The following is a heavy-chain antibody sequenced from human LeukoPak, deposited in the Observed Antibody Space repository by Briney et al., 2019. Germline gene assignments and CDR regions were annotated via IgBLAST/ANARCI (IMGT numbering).Heavy chain of an antibody. CDR2: ISYEGSNK. V-gene: IGHV3-30*18. CDR3: AKDRIDYVWGSNIPLGY. J-gene: IGHJ4*02. Sequence: GGPLRLSCAASGFTFSSYCMHWVRQAPGKGLEWVAVISYEGSNKYYADSVKGRFTISRDNSKNTLYMQMNSLRAEDTAVYYCAKDRIDYVWGSNIPLGYWGQGTLVTVSS. CDR1: GFTFSSYC. D-gene: IGHD3-16*01.